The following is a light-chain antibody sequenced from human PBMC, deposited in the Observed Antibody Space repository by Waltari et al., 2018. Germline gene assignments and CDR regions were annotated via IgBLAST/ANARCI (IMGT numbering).Light chain of an antibody. CDR3: SSYAGINGFYV. V-gene: IGLV2-8*01. J-gene: IGLJ1*01. Sequence: QSALTQPPSASGSLGQSVTISCTGTSSDIGGYNYVSWYQQHPGKAPKLMIYEVTTRPSGVPDRFSGSKSCNTASLTLSGLQTEDEADYYCSSYAGINGFYVFGTVTTVTVL. CDR1: SSDIGGYNY. CDR2: EVT.